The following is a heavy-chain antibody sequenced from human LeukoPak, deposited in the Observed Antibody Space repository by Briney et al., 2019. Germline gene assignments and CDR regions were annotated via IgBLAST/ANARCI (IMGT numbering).Heavy chain of an antibody. CDR2: INPNSGGT. D-gene: IGHD2-15*01. Sequence: ASVKVSCKASGYTFTGYYMRWVRQAPGQGLEWMGRINPNSGGTNYAQKFQGRVTMTRDTSISTAYMELSRLRSDDTAVYYCARDPLHCSGGSCYSSWFDPWGQGTLVTVSS. CDR3: ARDPLHCSGGSCYSSWFDP. CDR1: GYTFTGYY. J-gene: IGHJ5*02. V-gene: IGHV1-2*06.